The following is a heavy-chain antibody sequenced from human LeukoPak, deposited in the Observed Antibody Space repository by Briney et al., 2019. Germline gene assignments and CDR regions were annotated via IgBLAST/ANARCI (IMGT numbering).Heavy chain of an antibody. CDR3: ARGNCSSTSCYRPHAFDI. CDR1: GGTFSSYA. J-gene: IGHJ3*02. Sequence: SVKVSCKASGGTFSSYAISWVRQAPGQGLEWMGGIIPIFGTANYAQKFQGRVTITTDESTSTAYMELSSLRSEDTAVYYCARGNCSSTSCYRPHAFDIWGQGTMVTVSS. V-gene: IGHV1-69*05. CDR2: IIPIFGTA. D-gene: IGHD2-2*01.